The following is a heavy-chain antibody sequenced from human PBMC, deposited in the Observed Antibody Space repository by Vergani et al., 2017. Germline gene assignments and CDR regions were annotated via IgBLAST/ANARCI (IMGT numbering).Heavy chain of an antibody. D-gene: IGHD6-6*01. V-gene: IGHV4-4*07. CDR3: ARVVAARGFDS. CDR1: GGSMNNDY. J-gene: IGHJ4*02. Sequence: QVQLQESGPELVKPSETLSLICTVSGGSMNNDYWTWIRQPAGRALEWIGRIYPSGTTNHNPTLKSRVTMSVDTSNSQFSLHLSSLTAADTATYYFARVVAARGFDSWGQGILVTVSS. CDR2: IYPSGTT.